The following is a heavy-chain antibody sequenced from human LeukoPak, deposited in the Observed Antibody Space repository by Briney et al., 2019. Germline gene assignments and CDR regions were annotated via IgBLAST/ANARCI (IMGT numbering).Heavy chain of an antibody. CDR3: ARDPYYCSSTSCLHFSLFDP. Sequence: SVKVSCKASGGTFSSYAISWVRQAPGQGLEWMGGIIPIFGTANYAQKFQGRVTITADKSTSTAYMELSSLRSEDTAVYYCARDPYYCSSTSCLHFSLFDPWGQGTLVTVSS. CDR1: GGTFSSYA. V-gene: IGHV1-69*06. CDR2: IIPIFGTA. D-gene: IGHD2-2*01. J-gene: IGHJ5*02.